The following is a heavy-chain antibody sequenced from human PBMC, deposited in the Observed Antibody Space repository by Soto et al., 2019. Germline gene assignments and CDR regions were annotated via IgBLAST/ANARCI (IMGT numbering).Heavy chain of an antibody. V-gene: IGHV3-33*01. CDR1: GFTFSSYG. Sequence: GGSLRLSCAASGFTFSSYGMHWVRQAPGKGLEWVAVIWYDGSNKYYADSVKGRFTISRDNSKNTLYLQMNSLRAEDTAVYYCARDLLYYDILTGYYRTQTIRGMDVWGQGTTGTVSS. D-gene: IGHD3-9*01. J-gene: IGHJ6*02. CDR2: IWYDGSNK. CDR3: ARDLLYYDILTGYYRTQTIRGMDV.